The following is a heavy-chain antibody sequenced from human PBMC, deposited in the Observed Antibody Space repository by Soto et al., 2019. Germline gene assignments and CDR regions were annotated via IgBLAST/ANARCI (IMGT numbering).Heavy chain of an antibody. J-gene: IGHJ4*02. V-gene: IGHV3-23*01. CDR2: ISYNGANT. CDR1: GFTFRSYA. CDR3: ARYIRDPPDFSLVF. D-gene: IGHD3-3*01. Sequence: GGSLRLSWAASGFTFRSYAMAWVRQAPGQGREWVSVISYNGANTYYADSIKGRFTISRDNSEGTVNLQMNTLTVEDTAVYYCARYIRDPPDFSLVFWGPGVVVTVSS.